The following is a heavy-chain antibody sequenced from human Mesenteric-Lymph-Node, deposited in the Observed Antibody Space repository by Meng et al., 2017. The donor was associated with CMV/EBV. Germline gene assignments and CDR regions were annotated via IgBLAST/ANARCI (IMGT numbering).Heavy chain of an antibody. J-gene: IGHJ6*02. CDR3: AKDIGYSYGSYYYYGMDV. CDR1: GFTFDDYA. Sequence: GGSLRLSCAASGFTFDDYAMHWVRQAPRKGLEWVSLISCDDGSTYYADSVKSRFTISRDNSNNSLYLQMNSLRAEDTALYYCAKDIGYSYGSYYYYGMDVWGQGTTVTVSS. D-gene: IGHD5-18*01. CDR2: ISCDDGST. V-gene: IGHV3-43D*03.